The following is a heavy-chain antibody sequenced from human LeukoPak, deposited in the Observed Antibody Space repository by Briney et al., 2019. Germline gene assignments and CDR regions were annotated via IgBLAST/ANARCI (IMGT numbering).Heavy chain of an antibody. CDR2: ISSSGSTI. Sequence: GGSLRLSCAASGFTFSSYEMNWVRQAPGKGLEGVSYISSSGSTIYYADSVKGRFTISRDNAKNSLYLRMNSLRAEDTAVYYCARDGYLATTSWGQGTLVTVSS. D-gene: IGHD2/OR15-2a*01. J-gene: IGHJ5*02. CDR3: ARDGYLATTS. CDR1: GFTFSSYE. V-gene: IGHV3-48*03.